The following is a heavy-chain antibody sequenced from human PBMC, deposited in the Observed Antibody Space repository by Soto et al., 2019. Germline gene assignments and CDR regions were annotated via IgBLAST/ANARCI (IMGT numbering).Heavy chain of an antibody. V-gene: IGHV3-23*01. D-gene: IGHD6-25*01. CDR3: AKDYSGGRTKTPYYFAH. CDR2: ISGSGKST. CDR1: GFTFSSYA. J-gene: IGHJ4*02. Sequence: EVQLLESGGGLVQPGGSLRLSCAASGFTFSSYAMSWVRQAPGKGLEWVSDISGSGKSTYYADYVKGRFTISRDNSKNTLYLQMNSLRAEDTAVYYCAKDYSGGRTKTPYYFAHWGQGTLVTVSS.